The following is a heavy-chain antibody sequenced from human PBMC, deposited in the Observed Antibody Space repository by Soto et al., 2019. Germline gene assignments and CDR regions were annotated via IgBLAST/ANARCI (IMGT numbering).Heavy chain of an antibody. Sequence: GGSLRLSCAASGFTFSSYAMSWVRQAPGKGLEWVSAISGSGGSTYYADSVKGRFTISRDNSKNTLYLQMNSLKAEDTAVYYCAKNAIYYSSSSRFDYWGQGTLVTVSS. J-gene: IGHJ4*02. V-gene: IGHV3-23*01. CDR1: GFTFSSYA. D-gene: IGHD6-6*01. CDR3: AKNAIYYSSSSRFDY. CDR2: ISGSGGST.